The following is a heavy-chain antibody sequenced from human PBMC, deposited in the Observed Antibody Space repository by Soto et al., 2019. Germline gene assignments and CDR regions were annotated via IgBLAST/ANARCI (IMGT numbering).Heavy chain of an antibody. CDR3: ARGAVTMVRGVLSYYYGMDV. CDR1: GGSFSGYY. CDR2: INHSGST. V-gene: IGHV4-34*01. J-gene: IGHJ6*02. Sequence: SETLSLTCAVYGGSFSGYYWSWIRQPPGKGLEWIGEINHSGSTNYNPSLKSRVTISVDTSKNQFSLKLSSVTAADTAVYYCARGAVTMVRGVLSYYYGMDVWGQGTTVT. D-gene: IGHD3-10*01.